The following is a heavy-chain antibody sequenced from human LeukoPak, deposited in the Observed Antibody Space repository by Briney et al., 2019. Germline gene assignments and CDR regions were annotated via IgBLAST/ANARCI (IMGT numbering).Heavy chain of an antibody. CDR3: ARGGYSGYDYTPGFDY. V-gene: IGHV4-39*07. CDR2: IYYSGST. J-gene: IGHJ4*02. Sequence: SETLSLTCTVSGGSISSSSYYWGWIRQPPGKGLEWIGSIYYSGSTNYNPSLKSRVTISVDTSKNQFSLKLSSVTAADTAVYYCARGGYSGYDYTPGFDYWGQGTLVTVSS. CDR1: GGSISSSSYY. D-gene: IGHD5-12*01.